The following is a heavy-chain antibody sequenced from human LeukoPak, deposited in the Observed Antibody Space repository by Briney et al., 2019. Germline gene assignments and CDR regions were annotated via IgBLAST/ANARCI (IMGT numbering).Heavy chain of an antibody. V-gene: IGHV4-39*01. CDR2: IYSSGST. D-gene: IGHD3-10*01. CDR1: GGSISSSTYY. J-gene: IGHJ4*02. CDR3: ARHADSGFGDLAFDY. Sequence: SETLSLTCTVSGGSISSSTYYWGWIRQPPGKGLEWIGRIYSSGSTYYNPSLKSRVAISADTSKNQVSLKLTSVTAADTGVYYCARHADSGFGDLAFDYWGQGTLVTVSS.